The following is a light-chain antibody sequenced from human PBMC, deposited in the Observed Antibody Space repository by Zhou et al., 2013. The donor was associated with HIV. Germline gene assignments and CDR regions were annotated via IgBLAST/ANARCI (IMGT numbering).Light chain of an antibody. CDR3: QQLNSYLLT. CDR2: QVS. Sequence: DIQMTQSPSSLSASVGDRVSITCRSSLSIRKSLNWYQHKPGKAPELLIYQVSTLQNGVTPRFNGSGSGTDFILTIDSLRPEDFATYYCQQLNSYLLTFGGGTKVEIK. CDR1: LSIRKS. J-gene: IGKJ4*01. V-gene: IGKV1-39*01.